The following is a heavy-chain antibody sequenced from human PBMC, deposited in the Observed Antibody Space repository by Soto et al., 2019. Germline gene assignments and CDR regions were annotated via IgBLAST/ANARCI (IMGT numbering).Heavy chain of an antibody. CDR1: GYSFINW. CDR2: IYPGDSDT. J-gene: IGHJ4*02. V-gene: IGHV5-51*01. D-gene: IGHD5-18*01. CDR3: ARAMGSGGNFDY. Sequence: GESLKLSCKGSGYSFINWIGWVRQMPGKGLEYMGIIYPGDSDTRYSPSFQGQVTISADKSINTAYLQWSSLKASDTAMYYCARAMGSGGNFDYWGQGTLVTVSS.